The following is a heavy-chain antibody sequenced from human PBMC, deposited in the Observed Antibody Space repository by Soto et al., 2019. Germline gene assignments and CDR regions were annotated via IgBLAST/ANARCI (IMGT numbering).Heavy chain of an antibody. CDR2: IYYSGST. V-gene: IGHV4-31*03. Sequence: SETLSLTCTLSGGSISSGAYYWSWIRQHPEKGLEWIGYIYYSGSTYYNPSLKSRVTRSIDRSQNQFSLRLSSVTAADTAVYYCARAASFYYDNTGYYHFDYWGQGSLVTVSS. CDR3: ARAASFYYDNTGYYHFDY. J-gene: IGHJ4*02. CDR1: GGSISSGAYY. D-gene: IGHD3-22*01.